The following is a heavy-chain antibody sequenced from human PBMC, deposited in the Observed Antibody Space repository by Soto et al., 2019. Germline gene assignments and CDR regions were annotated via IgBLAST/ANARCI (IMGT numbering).Heavy chain of an antibody. D-gene: IGHD2-15*01. J-gene: IGHJ6*02. Sequence: SLKVSCKSSGFTFSSYAISCVRHSPGQGLEWMGGIIPIFRTADYAQKFQGRVTITADESTSTAYMELSSLRSEDTAVYYCASVETQRYYYGMDVWGQGTTVTV. CDR1: GFTFSSYA. CDR3: ASVETQRYYYGMDV. CDR2: IIPIFRTA. V-gene: IGHV1-69*13.